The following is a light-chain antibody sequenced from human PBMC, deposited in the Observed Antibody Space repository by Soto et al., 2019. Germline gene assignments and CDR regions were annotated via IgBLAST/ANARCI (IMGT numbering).Light chain of an antibody. CDR2: GAS. CDR3: QLFGRSSLYT. V-gene: IGKV3-20*01. J-gene: IGKJ2*01. CDR1: QSVSSNY. Sequence: EIVLTQSPGTLSLSPGERATLSCRASQSVSSNYLNWYQQKPGQAPRHLIYGASSRATGIPERFSGSGSGTDFTLLISRLEPEDFGVYCCQLFGRSSLYTFGQGTKLEIK.